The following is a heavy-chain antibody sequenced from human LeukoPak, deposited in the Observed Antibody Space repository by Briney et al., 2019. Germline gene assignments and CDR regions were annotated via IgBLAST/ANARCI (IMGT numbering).Heavy chain of an antibody. CDR3: ARVESDDSSGYYFGY. J-gene: IGHJ4*02. CDR2: INPNSGGT. CDR1: GYTFTGYY. D-gene: IGHD3-22*01. V-gene: IGHV1-2*02. Sequence: ASVKVSCKASGYTFTGYYMHWVRQAPGQGLEWMGWINPNSGGTNYTQKFQGRVTMTRDTSISTAYMELSRLGSDDTAVYYCARVESDDSSGYYFGYWGQGTLVTVSS.